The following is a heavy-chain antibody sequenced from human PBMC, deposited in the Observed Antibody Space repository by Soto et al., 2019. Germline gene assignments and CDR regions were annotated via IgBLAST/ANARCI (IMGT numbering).Heavy chain of an antibody. CDR3: VRQYSADCNGGLCSHAFDV. CDR2: VYYNGFT. J-gene: IGHJ3*01. V-gene: IGHV4-61*01. Sequence: QVQLQESGPGLVKPSETLSLTCSVSADSVSSGSYYLGWVRQPPGTRLECIGFVYYNGFTNYNPSPESRVTVSVDTAKNQVSLRLSSVTAADTAVSHCVRQYSADCNGGLCSHAFDVWGQGTMVTVSS. CDR1: ADSVSSGSYY. D-gene: IGHD2-15*01.